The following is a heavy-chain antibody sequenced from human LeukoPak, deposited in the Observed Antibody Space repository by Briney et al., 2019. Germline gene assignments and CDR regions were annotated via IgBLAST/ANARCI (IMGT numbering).Heavy chain of an antibody. CDR3: ARLYRGVAVAGPDY. CDR2: ISLTGET. V-gene: IGHV4-4*02. Sequence: SETLSLTCGVSGGSISSTNWWSWVRQPPGQGLEWIGEISLTGETNYNPSLNGRVTMSLDGSRNQLSLTLTSVTAADTAMYYCARLYRGVAVAGPDYWGQGTLVTVSS. J-gene: IGHJ4*02. CDR1: GGSISSTNW. D-gene: IGHD6-19*01.